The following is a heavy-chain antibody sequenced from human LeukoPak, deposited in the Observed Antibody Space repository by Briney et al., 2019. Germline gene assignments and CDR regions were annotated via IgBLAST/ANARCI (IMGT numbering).Heavy chain of an antibody. D-gene: IGHD4-23*01. CDR1: GFTFSDSA. CDR2: IRSKADSHAT. CDR3: TTGETVVIRNDASHI. J-gene: IGHJ3*02. V-gene: IGHV3-73*01. Sequence: SGGSLRLSCAASGFTFSDSAMHWVRLASGKGLEWVGRIRSKADSHATAYAASVQGRFTISRDDSRNTAYLQMNSLKTDDTAVYYFTTGETVVIRNDASHIWGQGTMATVSS.